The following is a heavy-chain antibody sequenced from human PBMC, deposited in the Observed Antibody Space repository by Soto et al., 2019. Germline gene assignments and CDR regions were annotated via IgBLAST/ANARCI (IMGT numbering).Heavy chain of an antibody. V-gene: IGHV4-59*01. Sequence: PSETLSLTCTVSGGSISSYYWSWIRQPPGKGLEWIGYIYYSGSTNYNPSLKSRVTISVDTSKNQFSLKLSSVTAADTAVYYCARDLEGHFDYWGQGPLVTVSS. CDR1: GGSISSYY. CDR3: ARDLEGHFDY. D-gene: IGHD1-1*01. J-gene: IGHJ4*02. CDR2: IYYSGST.